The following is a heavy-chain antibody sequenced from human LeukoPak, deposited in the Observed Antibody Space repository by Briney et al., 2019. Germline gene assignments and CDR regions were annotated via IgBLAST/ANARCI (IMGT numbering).Heavy chain of an antibody. CDR1: GGSFSGYY. Sequence: SETLSLTCAVYGGSFSGYYWSWIHQPPGKGLEWIGEINHSGSTNYNPSLKSRVTISVDTSKNQFSLKLSSVTAADTAVYYCARVNTAMAPDYWGQGTLVTVSS. D-gene: IGHD5-18*01. CDR3: ARVNTAMAPDY. CDR2: INHSGST. J-gene: IGHJ4*02. V-gene: IGHV4-34*01.